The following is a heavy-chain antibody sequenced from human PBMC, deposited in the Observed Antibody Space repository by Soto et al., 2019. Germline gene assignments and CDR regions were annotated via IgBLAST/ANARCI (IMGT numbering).Heavy chain of an antibody. J-gene: IGHJ6*04. CDR3: ARGWPTSMDA. CDR1: GFTFSSYW. Sequence: GGSLRLSCAASGFTFSSYWMHWVRQAPGKGLVWVSRIYSDGSSTGYADSVKGRFTISRDNAKNTLYLQMNSLRAEDTAVYYCARGWPTSMDAWGKGTTVTVSS. V-gene: IGHV3-74*01. CDR2: IYSDGSST. D-gene: IGHD2-15*01.